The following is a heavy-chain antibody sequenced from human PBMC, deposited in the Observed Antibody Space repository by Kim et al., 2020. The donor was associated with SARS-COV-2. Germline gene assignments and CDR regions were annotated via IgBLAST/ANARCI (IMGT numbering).Heavy chain of an antibody. V-gene: IGHV3-74*01. CDR3: TRDLDWLLFDY. J-gene: IGHJ4*02. CDR1: GFTFSNYW. CDR2: IKYDGSTT. D-gene: IGHD3-3*01. Sequence: GGSLRLSCAASGFTFSNYWMHWVRQAPGKGLVWVSRIKYDGSTTIYADSVKGRFTISRDNAKNTLYLQMNSLRVEDTAVYYCTRDLDWLLFDYWGQGTL.